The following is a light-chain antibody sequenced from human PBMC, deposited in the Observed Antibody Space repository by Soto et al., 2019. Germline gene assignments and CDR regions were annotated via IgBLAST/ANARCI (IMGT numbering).Light chain of an antibody. Sequence: PATLYLSPEKRANLSWMASQSVSSYLAWYQQKPGQAPRLLIYDASNRATGIPARFSGSGSGTDFTLTISSLEPEDFAVYYCQQRSNWLFTFGGGTKVDI. CDR1: QSVSSY. CDR2: DAS. J-gene: IGKJ4*01. V-gene: IGKV3-11*01. CDR3: QQRSNWLFT.